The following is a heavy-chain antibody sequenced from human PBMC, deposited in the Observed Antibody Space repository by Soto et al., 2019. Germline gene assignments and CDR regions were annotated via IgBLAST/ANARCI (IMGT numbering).Heavy chain of an antibody. CDR3: ARDGDFRRAYSPKWCSTGFVY. CDR1: GYTFTDYH. D-gene: IGHD3-3*01. CDR2: TNPNTGDT. Sequence: ASVKVSCKASGYTFTDYHIHWARQAPGQGLEWLARTNPNTGDTNSAQNFQGRVSVTWDSSTSTAYMELSSLTSDDTAAYYCARDGDFRRAYSPKWCSTGFVYWGQGTLVTVSS. J-gene: IGHJ4*02. V-gene: IGHV1-2*06.